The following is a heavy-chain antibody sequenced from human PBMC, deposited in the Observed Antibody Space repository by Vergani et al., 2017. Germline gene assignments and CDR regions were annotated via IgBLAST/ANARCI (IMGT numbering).Heavy chain of an antibody. V-gene: IGHV1-69*04. Sequence: QVQLVQSGAEVKKPGSSVKVSCKASGGTFSSYAISWVRQAPGQGLEWMGRIIPILGIANYAQKFQGRVTITADKSTSTAYMELSSLRSEDTAVYYCARPPGGGGGRFDPWGQGTLVTVSS. J-gene: IGHJ5*02. CDR3: ARPPGGGGGRFDP. D-gene: IGHD2-15*01. CDR1: GGTFSSYA. CDR2: IIPILGIA.